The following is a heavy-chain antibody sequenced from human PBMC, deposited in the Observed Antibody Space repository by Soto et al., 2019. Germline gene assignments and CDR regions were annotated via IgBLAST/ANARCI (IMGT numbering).Heavy chain of an antibody. CDR1: GFTFSSYA. Sequence: GGSLRLSCAASGFTFSSYAMSWVRQAPGKGLEWVSAISGSGGSTYYADSVKGRFTISRDNSENTLYLQMNSLRAEDTAVYYCAKALLESYDAFDIWGQGTMVTVSS. D-gene: IGHD3-3*01. CDR3: AKALLESYDAFDI. V-gene: IGHV3-23*01. J-gene: IGHJ3*02. CDR2: ISGSGGST.